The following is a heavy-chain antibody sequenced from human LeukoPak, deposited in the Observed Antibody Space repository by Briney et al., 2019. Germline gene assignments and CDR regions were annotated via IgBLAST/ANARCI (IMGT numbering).Heavy chain of an antibody. Sequence: GASVKVSCKASGYTFASYDINWVRQATGQGLEWMGWMNPNSGNTGYAQKFQGRVTMTRNTSINTAYMELSSLRSEDTAVYYCLVMTTVTTSNYYYYYMDVWGKGTTVTVSS. V-gene: IGHV1-8*01. CDR3: LVMTTVTTSNYYYYYMDV. CDR1: GYTFASYD. D-gene: IGHD4-11*01. CDR2: MNPNSGNT. J-gene: IGHJ6*03.